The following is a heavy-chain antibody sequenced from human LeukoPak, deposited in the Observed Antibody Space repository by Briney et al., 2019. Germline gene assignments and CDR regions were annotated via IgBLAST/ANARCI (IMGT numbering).Heavy chain of an antibody. J-gene: IGHJ4*02. Sequence: GESLNISCKGSGYSFTSYWIGWVRQMPGKGLEWMGIIYPGDSDTRYSPSFQGQVTISADKSISTAYLQWSSLKASDTAMYYCARHRYCSGGSCYSSFDYWGQGTLVTVSS. V-gene: IGHV5-51*01. CDR2: IYPGDSDT. D-gene: IGHD2-15*01. CDR3: ARHRYCSGGSCYSSFDY. CDR1: GYSFTSYW.